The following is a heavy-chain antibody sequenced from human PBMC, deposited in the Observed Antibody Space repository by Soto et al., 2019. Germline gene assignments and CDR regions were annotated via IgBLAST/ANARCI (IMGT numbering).Heavy chain of an antibody. Sequence: SETLSLTFAVAGGSISSGGYSWNWIRKPPGKGLEWIGYIYHSGSTFYNPSLKSRVTISVDRSNKQISLKVISVTAANTAVYYCARDREGGLDVWGQGTTVTVSS. CDR2: IYHSGST. CDR1: GGSISSGGYS. D-gene: IGHD1-26*01. CDR3: ARDREGGLDV. V-gene: IGHV4-30-2*01. J-gene: IGHJ6*02.